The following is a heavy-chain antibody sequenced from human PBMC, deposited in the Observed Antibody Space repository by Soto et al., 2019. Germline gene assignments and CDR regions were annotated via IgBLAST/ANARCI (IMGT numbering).Heavy chain of an antibody. CDR1: GGSISSYY. V-gene: IGHV4-59*01. CDR3: YGSGGT. D-gene: IGHD1-26*01. Sequence: QVQLQESGPGLVRPSETLSLTCTVSGGSISSYYWSWIRQPPGKGLEWIGHIYDSGTANYNPSLXSXXTISVDTSKNQFSLNLSSVTAAATAIYYCYGSGGTWGQGTLVTVSS. J-gene: IGHJ5*02. CDR2: IYDSGTA.